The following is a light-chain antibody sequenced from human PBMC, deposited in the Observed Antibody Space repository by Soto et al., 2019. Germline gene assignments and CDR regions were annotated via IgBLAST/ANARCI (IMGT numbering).Light chain of an antibody. J-gene: IGKJ4*01. Sequence: DIQMTQSPSTLSASVGDRVTITCRASHSISSWLAWYQQKPGKAPKLLIYKASSLESGVPSSFSGSGSGTEFTLTVSSLQPDDFATYYCQQYNNYPLTFGGGTKVEIK. V-gene: IGKV1-5*03. CDR1: HSISSW. CDR3: QQYNNYPLT. CDR2: KAS.